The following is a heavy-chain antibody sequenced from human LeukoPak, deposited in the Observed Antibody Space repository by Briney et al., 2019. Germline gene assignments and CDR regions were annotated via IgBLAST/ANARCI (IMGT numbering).Heavy chain of an antibody. CDR3: ATNSGWRFDY. J-gene: IGHJ4*02. Sequence: SETLSLTCAVSGGSISSDYWWSWVRQPPGKGLEWIEEIYHSGTTNYNPSLKSRVTISVDKSKNQFSLELSSVTAADTAVYYCATNSGWRFDYWGQGTLVTVSS. CDR2: IYHSGTT. CDR1: GGSISSDYW. D-gene: IGHD6-19*01. V-gene: IGHV4-4*02.